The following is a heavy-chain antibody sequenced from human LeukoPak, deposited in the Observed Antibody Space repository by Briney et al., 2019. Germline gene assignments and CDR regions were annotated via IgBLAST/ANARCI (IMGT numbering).Heavy chain of an antibody. J-gene: IGHJ3*02. D-gene: IGHD4-23*01. Sequence: ASVKVSCKASGYTFTSYYMHWVRQAPGQGLEWMGMINPSGGRTNYAQNFQDRVTLTRDMSTSTVYMELSSLRSEDTAVYSCARDLYGGNSGAFDIWGLGTMVTVSS. CDR3: ARDLYGGNSGAFDI. CDR2: INPSGGRT. CDR1: GYTFTSYY. V-gene: IGHV1-46*01.